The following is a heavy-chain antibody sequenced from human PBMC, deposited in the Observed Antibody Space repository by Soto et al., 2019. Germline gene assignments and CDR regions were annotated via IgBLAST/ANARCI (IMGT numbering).Heavy chain of an antibody. CDR2: IFHSGST. V-gene: IGHV4-4*02. J-gene: IGHJ4*02. CDR3: ARVYSGSYSDS. CDR1: GGSIRSNNW. D-gene: IGHD1-26*01. Sequence: TLSLTCGVSGGSIRSNNWWSWVRQPPGKGLEWIGEIFHSGSTYYNPSLKTRVTISVDKSKNQFSLKLSSVTAADTAVYYCARVYSGSYSDSWGQGTLVTVSS.